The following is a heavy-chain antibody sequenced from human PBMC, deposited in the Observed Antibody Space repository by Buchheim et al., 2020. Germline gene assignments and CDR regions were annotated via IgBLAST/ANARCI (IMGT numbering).Heavy chain of an antibody. CDR1: GGSISSSSYY. Sequence: QLQLQESGPGLVKPSETLSLTCTVSGGSISSSSYYWGWIRQPPGKGLEWIGSIYYSGSTYYNPPLKSRVTISVDTSKNQFSLKLSSVTAADTAVYYCARAGRDYYDFWSGYYWDWFDPWGQGT. CDR3: ARAGRDYYDFWSGYYWDWFDP. CDR2: IYYSGST. J-gene: IGHJ5*02. D-gene: IGHD3-3*01. V-gene: IGHV4-39*07.